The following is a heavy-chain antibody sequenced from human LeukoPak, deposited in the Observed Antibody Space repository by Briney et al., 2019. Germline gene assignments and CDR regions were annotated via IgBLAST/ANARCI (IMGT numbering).Heavy chain of an antibody. CDR3: ARDMRNWKGDYFDY. CDR1: GGTFSSYA. J-gene: IGHJ4*02. D-gene: IGHD1-20*01. Sequence: ASVKVSCKASGGTFSSYAISWVRQAAGQGLEWMGRIIPIFGTANYAQKFQGRVTITTDESTSTAYMELSSLRAEDTAVYYCARDMRNWKGDYFDYWGQGTLVTVSS. CDR2: IIPIFGTA. V-gene: IGHV1-69*05.